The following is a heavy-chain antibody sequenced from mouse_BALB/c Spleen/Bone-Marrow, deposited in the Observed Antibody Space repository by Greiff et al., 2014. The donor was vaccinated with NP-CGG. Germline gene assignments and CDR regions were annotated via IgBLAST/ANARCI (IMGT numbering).Heavy chain of an antibody. CDR1: GFNIKDTY. D-gene: IGHD1-1*01. CDR2: IDPANGNT. CDR3: AAYYYGSSQFAY. Sequence: DVQLQESGAELVKPGASVKLSCTASGFNIKDTYMHWVKQRPEQGLEWIGRIDPANGNTKYDPKFQGKATITADTSSNTAYLQLSSLTSEDTAAYYCAAYYYGSSQFAYWGQGTLVTVSA. V-gene: IGHV14-3*02. J-gene: IGHJ3*01.